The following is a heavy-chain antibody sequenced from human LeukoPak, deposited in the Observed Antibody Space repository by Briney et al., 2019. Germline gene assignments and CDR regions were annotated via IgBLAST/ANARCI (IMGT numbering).Heavy chain of an antibody. CDR1: GFTFSSYS. Sequence: GSLRLSCAASGFTFSSYSMNWVRQPPGKGLEWIGEINHSGSTNYNPSLKSRVTISVDTSKNQFSLKLSSVTAADTAVYYCVLFRKDIVVVPAARPTSDYWGQGTLVTVSS. V-gene: IGHV4-34*08. D-gene: IGHD2-2*01. CDR2: INHSGST. CDR3: VLFRKDIVVVPAARPTSDY. J-gene: IGHJ4*02.